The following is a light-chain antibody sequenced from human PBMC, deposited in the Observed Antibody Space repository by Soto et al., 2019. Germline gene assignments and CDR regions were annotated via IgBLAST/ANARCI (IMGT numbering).Light chain of an antibody. CDR2: GHN. CDR3: GTWDSSLDAGV. CDR1: YSNIGAGYE. J-gene: IGLJ3*02. V-gene: IGLV1-40*01. Sequence: QSVLTQPPSVSGAPGQRVTISCTGSYSNIGAGYEVHWYQQIPGTAPKLLISGHNNRPSGVPDRFFGSKSGTSASLTIIGLQAEDEADYYCGTWDSSLDAGVFGGGTQLTVL.